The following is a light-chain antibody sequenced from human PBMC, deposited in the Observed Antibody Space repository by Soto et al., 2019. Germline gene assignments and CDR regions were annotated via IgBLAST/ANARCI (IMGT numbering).Light chain of an antibody. CDR1: QSVSSSY. J-gene: IGKJ1*01. Sequence: EIVLTQSPGTLSLSPGERATLSCRASQSVSSSYLAWYQQKPGQAPRLLIYGASSRATGIPDRLSGSGSGTDFTLTISRLEPEDFAVYYCQQYGSSPPGTFGQGTQVEIK. V-gene: IGKV3-20*01. CDR3: QQYGSSPPGT. CDR2: GAS.